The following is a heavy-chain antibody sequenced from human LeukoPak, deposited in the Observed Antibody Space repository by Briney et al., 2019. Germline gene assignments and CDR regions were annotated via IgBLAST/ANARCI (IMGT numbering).Heavy chain of an antibody. CDR3: AASGPGRTNEPHYYYYYMDV. Sequence: GASVKVSCKTSGYTFTGYYVHWVRQAPGQGLEWVGWINPNSGGTNYAQNFQGRVAMTRDTSISTGYMELSRLRSDDTAVYYCAASGPGRTNEPHYYYYYMDVWGKGTTVTVSS. CDR2: INPNSGGT. CDR1: GYTFTGYY. J-gene: IGHJ6*03. D-gene: IGHD2-8*01. V-gene: IGHV1-2*02.